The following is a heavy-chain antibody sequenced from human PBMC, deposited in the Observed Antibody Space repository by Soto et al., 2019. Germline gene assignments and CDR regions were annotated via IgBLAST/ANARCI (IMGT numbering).Heavy chain of an antibody. D-gene: IGHD2-15*01. Sequence: PGGSLRLSCAASGFTFSSYATTWVSQAPGEGLEWVSAISGSGGSTYYADSVKVLFTIFRDNSENTLDLQMNSLRAEDRAVYYCAKIRISQYYFDYWGQGTLVTVSS. J-gene: IGHJ4*02. V-gene: IGHV3-23*01. CDR3: AKIRISQYYFDY. CDR1: GFTFSSYA. CDR2: ISGSGGST.